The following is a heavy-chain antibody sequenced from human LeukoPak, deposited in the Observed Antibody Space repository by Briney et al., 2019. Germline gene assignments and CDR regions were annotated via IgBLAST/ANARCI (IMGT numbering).Heavy chain of an antibody. D-gene: IGHD1-20*01. CDR2: IIPIFGTA. CDR3: ARDRRITGTTLDY. V-gene: IGHV1-69*05. J-gene: IGHJ4*02. Sequence: GASVTVSCKASGGTFSSYAISWVRQAPGQGLEWMGGIIPIFGTANYAQKFQGRVTITTDESTSTAYMELSSLRSEDTAVYYCARDRRITGTTLDYWGQGTLVTVSS. CDR1: GGTFSSYA.